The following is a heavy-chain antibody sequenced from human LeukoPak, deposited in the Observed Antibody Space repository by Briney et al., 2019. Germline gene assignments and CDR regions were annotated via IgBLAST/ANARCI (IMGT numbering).Heavy chain of an antibody. Sequence: SETLSLTCTVSGGSISSGSYYWSWIRQPAGKGLEWIGRIYTSGSTNYNPSLKSRVTISVDTSKNQFSLKLSSVTAADTAVYYCARVPFLSGIAAADPFFQHWGQGTLVTVSS. CDR2: IYTSGST. V-gene: IGHV4-61*02. CDR3: ARVPFLSGIAAADPFFQH. D-gene: IGHD6-13*01. J-gene: IGHJ1*01. CDR1: GGSISSGSYY.